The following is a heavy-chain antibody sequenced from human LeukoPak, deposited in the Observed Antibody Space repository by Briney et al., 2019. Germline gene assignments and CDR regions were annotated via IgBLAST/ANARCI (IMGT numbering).Heavy chain of an antibody. CDR3: GKEGGLYDSGGYFDY. D-gene: IGHD3-3*01. CDR2: ISGSGGST. CDR1: GFTFSSYA. Sequence: GGSLRLSCAASGFTFSSYAMSWVRQAPGRGLEWVSAISGSGGSTYYADSVKGRFTISRDNSQNTLYLQMNSLRADDTAVYYCGKEGGLYDSGGYFDYWAQGTLVTVSS. J-gene: IGHJ4*02. V-gene: IGHV3-23*01.